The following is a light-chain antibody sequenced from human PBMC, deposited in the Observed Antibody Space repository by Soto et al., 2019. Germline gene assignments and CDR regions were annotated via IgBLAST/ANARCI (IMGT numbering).Light chain of an antibody. Sequence: DIQMTQSPSTVSASVGARVTITCRASQSISSWLAWYQQKPGKAPNLLIFKASRLQSGVPSRFSGSGSGTEFALTISSLQPDDFATYYCQQYDTYPFTFGGGTKVEI. CDR3: QQYDTYPFT. J-gene: IGKJ4*01. CDR1: QSISSW. CDR2: KAS. V-gene: IGKV1-5*03.